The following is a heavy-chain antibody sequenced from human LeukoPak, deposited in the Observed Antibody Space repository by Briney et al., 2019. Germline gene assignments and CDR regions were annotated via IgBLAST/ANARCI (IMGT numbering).Heavy chain of an antibody. Sequence: GGSLRLSCAASGFTFSGYWMSWVRQAPGKGLEWVANIKQDGSEKYYVDSVKGRFTISRDNAKNSLYLQMNSLRAEDTAVYYCARVNRSAHYYDSSGYYLPNDAFDIWGQGTMVTVSS. J-gene: IGHJ3*02. CDR3: ARVNRSAHYYDSSGYYLPNDAFDI. CDR2: IKQDGSEK. D-gene: IGHD3-22*01. V-gene: IGHV3-7*01. CDR1: GFTFSGYW.